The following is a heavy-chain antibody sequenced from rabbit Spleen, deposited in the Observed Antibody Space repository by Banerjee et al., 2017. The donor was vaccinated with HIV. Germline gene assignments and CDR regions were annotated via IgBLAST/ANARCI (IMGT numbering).Heavy chain of an antibody. V-gene: IGHV1S40*01. CDR1: GFDLSSTYY. Sequence: QSLEESGGDLVKPGASLTLTCTASGFDLSSTYYMCWVRQAPGKGLEWIACIYVGSSGSTWSASWAKGRFTISKTSSTTVTLQMTSLTAADTATYFCARDNGSGDYIDVYFDLRGQGTLVTVS. CDR2: IYVGSSGST. D-gene: IGHD1-1*01. CDR3: ARDNGSGDYIDVYFDL. J-gene: IGHJ4*01.